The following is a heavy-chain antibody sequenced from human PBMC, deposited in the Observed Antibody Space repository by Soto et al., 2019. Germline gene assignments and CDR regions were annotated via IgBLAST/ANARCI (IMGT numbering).Heavy chain of an antibody. D-gene: IGHD5-18*01. CDR3: AYRPQGYSYHFDY. J-gene: IGHJ4*02. Sequence: QITLKESGPTLVKPTQTLTLTCTFSGFSLTTRGVGVGWIRQPPGKALEWLALIYWDDDEGYSPSLKSTLTITNDTSKNQVGLTVTNMDPVDTATYFCAYRPQGYSYHFDYWGQGTLVTVSS. V-gene: IGHV2-5*02. CDR2: IYWDDDE. CDR1: GFSLTTRGVG.